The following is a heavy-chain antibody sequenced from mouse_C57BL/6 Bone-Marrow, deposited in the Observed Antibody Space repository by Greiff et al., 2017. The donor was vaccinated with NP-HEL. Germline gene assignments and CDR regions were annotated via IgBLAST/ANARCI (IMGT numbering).Heavy chain of an antibody. Sequence: QVQLQQSGAELVRPGTSVKVSCKASGYAFTNYLIEWVKQRPGQGLEWIGVINPGSGGTNYNEKFKGKATLTADKSSSTAYMQLSSLTSEDSAVYFCARERRPRFTTYYFDYWGQGTTLTVSS. CDR1: GYAFTNYL. J-gene: IGHJ2*01. CDR2: INPGSGGT. D-gene: IGHD2-12*01. CDR3: ARERRPRFTTYYFDY. V-gene: IGHV1-54*01.